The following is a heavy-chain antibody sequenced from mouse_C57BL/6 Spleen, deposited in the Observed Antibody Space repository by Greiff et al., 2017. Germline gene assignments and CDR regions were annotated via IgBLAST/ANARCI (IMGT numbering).Heavy chain of an antibody. CDR2: IDPETGGN. D-gene: IGHD1-1*01. CDR1: GYTFTDYE. CDR3: TRSDYYGSTFAY. Sequence: VQLQQSGAELVRPGASVTLSCKASGYTFTDYEMHWVKQTPVHGLEWIGAIDPETGGNAYNQKFKGKAILTADKSSSTAYMELRSLTSEDSAVYYCTRSDYYGSTFAYWGQGTLVTVSA. V-gene: IGHV1-15*01. J-gene: IGHJ3*01.